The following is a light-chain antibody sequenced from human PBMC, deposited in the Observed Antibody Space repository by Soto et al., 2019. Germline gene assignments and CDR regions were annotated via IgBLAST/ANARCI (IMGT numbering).Light chain of an antibody. V-gene: IGKV3-20*01. CDR2: GAS. CDR3: QQYGSSPRT. CDR1: QSVSSSH. Sequence: EIVLTQSPGTLSLSPGERATLSCRASQSVSSSHLAWYQQKFGQAPRLLIYGASSRATGIPDRFSGSGSGTDFTLTISRLEPEDFAVYYCQQYGSSPRTFGQGTKVDI. J-gene: IGKJ1*01.